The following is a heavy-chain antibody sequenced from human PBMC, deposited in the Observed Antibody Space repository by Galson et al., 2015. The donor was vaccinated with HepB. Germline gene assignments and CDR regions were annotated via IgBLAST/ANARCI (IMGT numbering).Heavy chain of an antibody. CDR2: INEDGSEK. Sequence: SLRLSCAASGFTFGSYYLSWVRQAPGKRLEWVANINEDGSEKHYLNSVKGRFTISKDNTKNSLFLQMNSLRAEDTAVYYCTTLKTSFFDYWGQGTLVTVSS. V-gene: IGHV3-7*01. CDR3: TTLKTSFFDY. J-gene: IGHJ4*02. CDR1: GFTFGSYY. D-gene: IGHD1-26*01.